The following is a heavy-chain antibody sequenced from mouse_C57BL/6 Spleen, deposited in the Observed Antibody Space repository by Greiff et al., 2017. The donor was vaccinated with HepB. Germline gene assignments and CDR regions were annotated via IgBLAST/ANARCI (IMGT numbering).Heavy chain of an antibody. D-gene: IGHD1-1*01. V-gene: IGHV14-4*01. CDR1: GFNIKDDY. Sequence: VQLQQSGAELVRPGASVKLSCTASGFNIKDDYMHWVKQRPEQGLEWIGWIDPENGDTEYASKFQGKATITADTSSNTAYLQLSSLTSEDTAVYYCTTDYYGSSYWGQGTTLTVSS. CDR2: IDPENGDT. CDR3: TTDYYGSSY. J-gene: IGHJ2*01.